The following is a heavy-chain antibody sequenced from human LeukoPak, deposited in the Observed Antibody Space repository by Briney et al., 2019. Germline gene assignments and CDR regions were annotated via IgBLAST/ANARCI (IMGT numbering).Heavy chain of an antibody. CDR3: ARDVRVYYYGSAGV. J-gene: IGHJ6*02. D-gene: IGHD3-10*01. CDR2: ISYDGSNK. CDR1: GFTFSSYT. V-gene: IGHV3-30-3*01. Sequence: GGSLRLSCAASGFTFSSYTMHWVRQAPGKGLEWVAVISYDGSNKYYADSVKGRFTISRDNSKNTLYLQMNSLRAEDTAVYYCARDVRVYYYGSAGVWGQGTTVTVSS.